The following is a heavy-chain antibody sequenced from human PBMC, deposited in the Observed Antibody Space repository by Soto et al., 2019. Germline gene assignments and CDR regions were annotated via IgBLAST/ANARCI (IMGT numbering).Heavy chain of an antibody. Sequence: QVQLEQSGAEVKKPGASVKVSCKASGYTFTSYDINWVRQATEQGLEWMGWMNPNSGNTGYAQKFQGRVTMTRNTSISTAYMELSSLRSEDTAVYYCARWPDGYYYYGMDVWGQGPTVTVSS. V-gene: IGHV1-8*01. CDR3: ARWPDGYYYYGMDV. CDR1: GYTFTSYD. CDR2: MNPNSGNT. J-gene: IGHJ6*02.